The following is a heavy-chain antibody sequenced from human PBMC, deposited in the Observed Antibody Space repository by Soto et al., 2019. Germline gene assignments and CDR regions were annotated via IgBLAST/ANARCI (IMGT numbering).Heavy chain of an antibody. Sequence: QVQLVQSGAEVKKPGSSVKVSCKASGGTFSSYAISWVRQAPGQGLEWMGGIIPIFGTANYAQKFQGRVTITADESTSTAYMELSSLRSEDTAVYYCAGTGQDIVLVPAAETDGYYFDYWGQGTLVTVSS. V-gene: IGHV1-69*12. CDR2: IIPIFGTA. J-gene: IGHJ4*02. CDR3: AGTGQDIVLVPAAETDGYYFDY. D-gene: IGHD2-2*01. CDR1: GGTFSSYA.